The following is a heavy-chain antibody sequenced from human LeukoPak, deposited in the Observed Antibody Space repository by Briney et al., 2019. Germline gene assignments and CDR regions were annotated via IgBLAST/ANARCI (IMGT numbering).Heavy chain of an antibody. CDR1: GFTFSSYA. CDR2: ISGSGGST. Sequence: GSLRLSCAASGFTFSSYAMSWVRQAPGKGLEWVSAISGSGGSTYYADSVKGRFTISRDNSKNTLYLQMNSLRAEDTAVYYCARGSIAARPSPLFFDYWGQGTLVTVSS. J-gene: IGHJ4*02. CDR3: ARGSIAARPSPLFFDY. V-gene: IGHV3-23*01. D-gene: IGHD6-6*01.